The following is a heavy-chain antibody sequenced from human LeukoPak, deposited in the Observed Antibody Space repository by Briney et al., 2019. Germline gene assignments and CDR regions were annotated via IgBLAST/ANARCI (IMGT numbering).Heavy chain of an antibody. CDR2: IKQDGSEK. J-gene: IGHJ4*02. CDR3: ARDAIAARSVWFDY. V-gene: IGHV3-7*01. CDR1: GFTFSSYW. D-gene: IGHD6-6*01. Sequence: GGSLRLSCAASGFTFSSYWMSWVRQGPGKGLEWVANIKQDGSEKYYVDSVKGRFTISRDNAKNSLYLQMNSLRAEDTAVYYCARDAIAARSVWFDYWGQGTLVTVSS.